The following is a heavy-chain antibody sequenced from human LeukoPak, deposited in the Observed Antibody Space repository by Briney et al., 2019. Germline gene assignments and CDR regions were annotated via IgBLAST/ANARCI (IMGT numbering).Heavy chain of an antibody. V-gene: IGHV3-48*04. D-gene: IGHD6-6*01. CDR1: GFTFSSFS. Sequence: GGSLRLSCAASGFTFSSFSMNWVSQAPGKGLEWVSYISSSSSTIYYADSVKGRFTIFRDNAQNSLYLQMNSMRAEDTAVYYCARGFAGRLAYYFGHWGQGNLVTVSS. CDR3: ARGFAGRLAYYFGH. CDR2: ISSSSSTI. J-gene: IGHJ4*02.